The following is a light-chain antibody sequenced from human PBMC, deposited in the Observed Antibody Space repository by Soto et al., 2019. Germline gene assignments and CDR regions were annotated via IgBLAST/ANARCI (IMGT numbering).Light chain of an antibody. Sequence: AIQMTQSPSSLSASVGDRVTISCRASQGIRNDLGWYQQKPGKAPKLLISAASTLHSGVPSRFSGSGSGTDFTLTISSPQPEDFATYYCLQDDSYPLTFGGGTKVEIK. CDR1: QGIRND. V-gene: IGKV1-6*01. J-gene: IGKJ4*01. CDR2: AAS. CDR3: LQDDSYPLT.